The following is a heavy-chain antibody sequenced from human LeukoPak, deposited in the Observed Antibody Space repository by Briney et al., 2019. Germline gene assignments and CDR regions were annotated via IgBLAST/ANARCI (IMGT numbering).Heavy chain of an antibody. CDR3: ARGGHRNLDY. J-gene: IGHJ4*02. V-gene: IGHV3-7*05. Sequence: GGSLRLSCAASGFTFSDYSMTWVRQAPGKGLEWVATIKDGGSEKYYVDSVKGRFTITRDNAGNSVHLQMNSLRAEDTAVYYCARGGHRNLDYWGQGALVTVSS. CDR1: GFTFSDYS. CDR2: IKDGGSEK.